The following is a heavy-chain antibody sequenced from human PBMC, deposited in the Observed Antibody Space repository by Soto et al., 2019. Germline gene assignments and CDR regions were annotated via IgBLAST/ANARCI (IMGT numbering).Heavy chain of an antibody. CDR1: GFTFNTYN. V-gene: IGHV3-21*01. D-gene: IGHD2-21*01. CDR2: ITTSSAYI. CDR3: VRSGTARLLRHSWFDT. Sequence: EVQLVESGGGLVKPGGSLRLSCAASGFTFNTYNMNWVRQAPGKGLEWVSSITTSSAYIYYADSLKGRITISRDNAKNSPFLQMNSLRAEDTAVYYCVRSGTARLLRHSWFDTWGQGTLVTVSS. J-gene: IGHJ5*02.